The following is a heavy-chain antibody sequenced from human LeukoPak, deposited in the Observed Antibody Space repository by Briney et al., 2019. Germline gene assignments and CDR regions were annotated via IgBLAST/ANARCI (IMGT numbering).Heavy chain of an antibody. D-gene: IGHD3-22*01. V-gene: IGHV4-59*01. CDR2: IYYSGST. CDR3: ATYYSDSSAYVHYLDS. CDR1: GGSINSFY. Sequence: SETLSLICTVSGGSINSFYWTWIRQPAGKGLEWIGYIYYSGSTNYNPSLKSRVIISVDTSKNQFSLKMSSVTAADTAVYYCATYYSDSSAYVHYLDSWGQGTLVTVSS. J-gene: IGHJ4*02.